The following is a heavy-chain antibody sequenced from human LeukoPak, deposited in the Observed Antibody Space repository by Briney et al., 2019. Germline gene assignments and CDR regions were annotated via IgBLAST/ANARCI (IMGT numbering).Heavy chain of an antibody. CDR3: ARGAYYYED. CDR2: ISYDGNNK. Sequence: GGSLRLSCAASGFIFSTYNMHWVRQAPGKGLAWVASISYDGNNKNYADSVKGRFTVSRDNAKNSLYLQMNSLRAEDTAVYYCARGAYYYEDWGQGTLVTVSS. V-gene: IGHV3-30-3*01. CDR1: GFIFSTYN. D-gene: IGHD3-22*01. J-gene: IGHJ4*02.